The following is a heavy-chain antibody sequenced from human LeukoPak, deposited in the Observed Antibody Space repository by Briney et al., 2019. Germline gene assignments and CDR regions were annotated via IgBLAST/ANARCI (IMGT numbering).Heavy chain of an antibody. CDR2: FDPEDGET. Sequence: ASVKVSCKVSGYTLTELSMHWVRQAPGKGLEWMGGFDPEDGETIYAQKFQGRVTMTEDTSTDTAYMELSSLRSEDTAVYYCATIVIYDILTGYYNKAFDIWGQGTMATVSS. D-gene: IGHD3-9*01. CDR3: ATIVIYDILTGYYNKAFDI. V-gene: IGHV1-24*01. J-gene: IGHJ3*02. CDR1: GYTLTELS.